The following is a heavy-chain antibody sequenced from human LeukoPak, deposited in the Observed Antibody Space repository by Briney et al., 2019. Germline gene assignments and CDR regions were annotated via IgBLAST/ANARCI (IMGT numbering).Heavy chain of an antibody. V-gene: IGHV4-34*01. D-gene: IGHD6-19*01. CDR2: INHSGST. CDR3: ARGYSGWWGRYFDY. J-gene: IGHJ4*02. CDR1: GGSFSGYY. Sequence: SETLSLTCAVYGGSFSGYYWSWIRQPLGKGLEWIGKINHSGSTNYNPSLKSRVTISVDTSKNQFSLKLSSVTAADTAVYYCARGYSGWWGRYFDYWGQGTLVTVSS.